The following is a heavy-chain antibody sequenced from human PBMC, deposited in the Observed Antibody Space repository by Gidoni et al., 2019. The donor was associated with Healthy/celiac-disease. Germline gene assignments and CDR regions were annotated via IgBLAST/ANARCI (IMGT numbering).Heavy chain of an antibody. Sequence: EVQLVESGGGLVQPGGSLRLSCAASGFTFSSYSMNWVRQAPGKGLEWVSYISSSSSTIYYADSVKGRFTSSRDNAKNSLYLQMNSLRAEDTAVYYCARDRNLRYSYGFDAFDIWGQGTMVTVSS. J-gene: IGHJ3*02. V-gene: IGHV3-48*01. CDR2: ISSSSSTI. CDR1: GFTFSSYS. D-gene: IGHD5-18*01. CDR3: ARDRNLRYSYGFDAFDI.